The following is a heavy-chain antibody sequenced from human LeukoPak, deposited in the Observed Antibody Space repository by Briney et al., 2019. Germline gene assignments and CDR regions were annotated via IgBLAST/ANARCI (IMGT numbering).Heavy chain of an antibody. V-gene: IGHV3-74*01. CDR3: ARTEGTVAYDS. CDR1: GFTFSSYW. D-gene: IGHD4-23*01. CDR2: INSDGSGT. Sequence: GGSLRLSCAASGFTFSSYWMHWVRQAPGKGLVWVSRINSDGSGTIYADSVRGRFTISIDNAKNTLYLQVNSLRAEDTAVYYCARTEGTVAYDSWGQGTLVTVSS. J-gene: IGHJ5*01.